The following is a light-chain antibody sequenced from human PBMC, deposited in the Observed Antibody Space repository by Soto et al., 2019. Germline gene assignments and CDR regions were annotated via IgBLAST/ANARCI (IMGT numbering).Light chain of an antibody. Sequence: QSVLTQPASVSGSPGQSITISCTGASSDVGSYNYVSWYQQYPGKAPKIMLFEVSARPSGVSNRFSGSKSGNTASLTISGLQAEDEADYYCSSYTSSSSLVFGTGTRSPS. CDR2: EVS. CDR1: SSDVGSYNY. V-gene: IGLV2-14*01. CDR3: SSYTSSSSLV. J-gene: IGLJ1*01.